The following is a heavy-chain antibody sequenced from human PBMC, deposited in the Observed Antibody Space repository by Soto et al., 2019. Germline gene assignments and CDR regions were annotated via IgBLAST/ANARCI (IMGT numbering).Heavy chain of an antibody. J-gene: IGHJ6*02. V-gene: IGHV1-69*13. CDR3: ARVTKEELDYYYYGMDV. CDR2: IIPIFGTA. CDR1: GGPFSSYA. D-gene: IGHD3-10*01. Sequence: GASVKVSCKASGGPFSSYAISWVRQAPGQGLEWMGGIIPIFGTATYAQKFQGRGTITADESTSTAYMELSSLSSEDTAVYYCARVTKEELDYYYYGMDVWGQGTTVTVSS.